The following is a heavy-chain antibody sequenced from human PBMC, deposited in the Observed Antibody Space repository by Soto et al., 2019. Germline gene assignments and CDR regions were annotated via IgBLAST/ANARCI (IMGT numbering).Heavy chain of an antibody. J-gene: IGHJ4*02. D-gene: IGHD6-19*01. CDR3: ARVRSGWWYFDC. V-gene: IGHV4-59*01. CDR2: IYYSGST. Sequence: SETLSLTCTVSGGSISSYYWSWIRQPPGKGLEWIGYIYYSGSTNYNPSLKSRVTISVNTSKNQFSLKLTSVTAADTAVYDCARVRSGWWYFDCWGQGNLVTVSS. CDR1: GGSISSYY.